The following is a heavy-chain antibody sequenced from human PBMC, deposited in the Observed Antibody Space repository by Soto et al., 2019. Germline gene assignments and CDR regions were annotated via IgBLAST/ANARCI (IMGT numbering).Heavy chain of an antibody. CDR3: ARGGADTAMAHDY. CDR2: LSRDGSNT. Sequence: SCAASGFILSRHWMHWVRQAPGKGLEWVSRLSRDGSNTDYADSVKGRFTISRDSAKNTVYLQMNSARVEDTAVYYCARGGADTAMAHDYWGQGTLVTVPS. J-gene: IGHJ4*02. CDR1: GFILSRHW. D-gene: IGHD5-18*01. V-gene: IGHV3-74*01.